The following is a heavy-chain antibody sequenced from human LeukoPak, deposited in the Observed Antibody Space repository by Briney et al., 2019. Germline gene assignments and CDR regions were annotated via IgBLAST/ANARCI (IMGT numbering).Heavy chain of an antibody. V-gene: IGHV4-4*02. CDR3: TREGGVDTSMATFDN. J-gene: IGHJ4*02. CDR2: IYHSGST. Sequence: SETLSLTCTVSGGSISSSNWWSWVRQPPGKGLEWIGEIYHSGSTNYNPSLESRVTISVDKSKNQFSPKLRSVTAADTAVYYCTREGGVDTSMATFDNWGQGTLVTVSS. D-gene: IGHD5-18*01. CDR1: GGSISSSNW.